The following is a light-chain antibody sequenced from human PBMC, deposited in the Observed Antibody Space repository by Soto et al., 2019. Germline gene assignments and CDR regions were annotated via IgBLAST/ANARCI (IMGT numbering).Light chain of an antibody. CDR3: SSCAGSNKLYV. CDR2: EVS. J-gene: IGLJ1*01. CDR1: SSHIRVYNY. V-gene: IGLV2-8*01. Sequence: ALTQPPSASGSPGQSVTISCTGTSSHIRVYNYVSWYQQHPGRAPKLMIYEVSKRPLGVPDRFSGSKSGNTASLTVSGRQGYHEADCDCSSCAGSNKLYVFXTGTKVTVL.